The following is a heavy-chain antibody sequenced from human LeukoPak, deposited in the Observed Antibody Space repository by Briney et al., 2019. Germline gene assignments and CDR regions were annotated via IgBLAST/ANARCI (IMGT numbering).Heavy chain of an antibody. Sequence: PGRSLRLSCAASGFTFSSYAMHWVRQAPGKGLEWVAVISYDGSNKYYADSVKGRFTISRDNSKNTLCLQMNSLRAEDTAVYYCARETGSAVGSTDFDDWGQGTLVTVSS. V-gene: IGHV3-30-3*01. D-gene: IGHD4-17*01. J-gene: IGHJ4*02. CDR1: GFTFSSYA. CDR3: ARETGSAVGSTDFDD. CDR2: ISYDGSNK.